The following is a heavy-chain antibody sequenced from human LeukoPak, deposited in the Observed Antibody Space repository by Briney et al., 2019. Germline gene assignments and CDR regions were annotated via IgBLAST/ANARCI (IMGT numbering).Heavy chain of an antibody. J-gene: IGHJ4*02. D-gene: IGHD6-13*01. CDR3: ARLGAGIAAAVYYFDY. Sequence: SETLSLTCTVSGGSISSYYWSWIRQPPGKGLEWIGYIYYSGSTNYKPSLQSRVTISVDTSKNQFSLKLSSVTAADTAVYYGARLGAGIAAAVYYFDYWGQGTLVTVSS. CDR1: GGSISSYY. CDR2: IYYSGST. V-gene: IGHV4-59*08.